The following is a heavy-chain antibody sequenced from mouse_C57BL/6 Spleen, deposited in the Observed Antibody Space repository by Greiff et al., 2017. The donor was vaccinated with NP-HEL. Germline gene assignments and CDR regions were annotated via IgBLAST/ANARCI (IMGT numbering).Heavy chain of an antibody. J-gene: IGHJ4*01. CDR3: ARVSSPYYAMDY. Sequence: DVKLVESEGGLVQPGSSMKLSCTASGFTFSDYYMAWVRQVPEKGLEWVANINYDGSSTYYLDSLKSRFIISRDNAKNILYLQMSSLKSEDTATYYCARVSSPYYAMDYWGQGTSVTVSS. CDR1: GFTFSDYY. D-gene: IGHD1-1*01. CDR2: INYDGSST. V-gene: IGHV5-16*01.